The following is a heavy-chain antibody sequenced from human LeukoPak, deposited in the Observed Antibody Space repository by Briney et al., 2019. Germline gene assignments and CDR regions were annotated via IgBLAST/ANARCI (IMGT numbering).Heavy chain of an antibody. J-gene: IGHJ4*02. Sequence: ASVKVSCKASGYSFTAYYIHWVRQAPGQGLEWMGLINPASRGTNYSQKFQDRVTMTRDTSISTVYMELSRLRSDDTAVYYCVRDFSGSYDYWGLGTLVTVSS. CDR1: GYSFTAYY. CDR2: INPASRGT. V-gene: IGHV1-2*02. CDR3: VRDFSGSYDY. D-gene: IGHD6-19*01.